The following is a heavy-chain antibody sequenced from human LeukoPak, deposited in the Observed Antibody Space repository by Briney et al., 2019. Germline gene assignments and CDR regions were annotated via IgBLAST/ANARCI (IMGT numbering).Heavy chain of an antibody. CDR1: GYTFTSYG. V-gene: IGHV1-18*01. D-gene: IGHD6-19*01. CDR2: ISAYNGNT. CDR3: AASGWSKPYYFDS. Sequence: ASVNVSCKASGYTFTSYGFNWVRQAPGQGLEWMGWISAYNGNTNYAQKVQGRVTVTTDTSTNTAYMELRSLRSDDTAMYYCAASGWSKPYYFDSWGQGTLVTVSS. J-gene: IGHJ4*02.